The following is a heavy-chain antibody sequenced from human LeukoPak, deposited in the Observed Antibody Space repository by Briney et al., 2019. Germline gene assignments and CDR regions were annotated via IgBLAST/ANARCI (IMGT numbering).Heavy chain of an antibody. V-gene: IGHV3-23*01. CDR3: AKEPLKDYDFWSGYPY. CDR2: ISGSGGST. CDR1: GFTLSSYA. D-gene: IGHD3-3*01. Sequence: GGSLRLSCAASGFTLSSYAMSWVRQAPGKGLEWVSAISGSGGSTYYADSVKGRFTISRDNSKNTLYLQMNSLRAEDTAVYYCAKEPLKDYDFWSGYPYWGQGTLVTVSS. J-gene: IGHJ4*02.